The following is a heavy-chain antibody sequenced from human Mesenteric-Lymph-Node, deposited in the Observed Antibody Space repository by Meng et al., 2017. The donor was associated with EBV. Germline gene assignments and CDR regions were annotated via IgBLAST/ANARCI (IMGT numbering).Heavy chain of an antibody. D-gene: IGHD2-21*01. V-gene: IGHV4-30-2*01. CDR1: DVSFINNDYS. Sequence: LLLAVSHPGLGKPSPTLSLPWVVSDVSFINNDYSLSCIRQPPGKGLAWVGAIDYSGSTTYHPSRKSRVTISVDTSKYQSSLKLCSVTAADTAVYYCARVDNCDLGTDHINLFDPWGQGTLVTVSS. CDR3: ARVDNCDLGTDHINLFDP. J-gene: IGHJ5*02. CDR2: IDYSGST.